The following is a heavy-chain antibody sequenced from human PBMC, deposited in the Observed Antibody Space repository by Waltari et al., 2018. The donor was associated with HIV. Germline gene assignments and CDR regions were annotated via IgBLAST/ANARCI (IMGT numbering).Heavy chain of an antibody. CDR2: INHSGST. J-gene: IGHJ5*02. V-gene: IGHV4-34*01. D-gene: IGHD2-8*01. CDR3: ARGARGYCTNGVCNWFDP. Sequence: QVQLQQWGAGLLKPSETLSLTCAVYGGSFSGYYWSWLRQPPGKGLEWIGEINHSGSTNYNPSLKSRVTISVDTSKNQFSLKLSSVTAADTAVYYCARGARGYCTNGVCNWFDPWGQGTLVTVSS. CDR1: GGSFSGYY.